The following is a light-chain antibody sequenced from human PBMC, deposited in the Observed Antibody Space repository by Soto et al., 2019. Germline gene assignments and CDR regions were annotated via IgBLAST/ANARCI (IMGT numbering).Light chain of an antibody. V-gene: IGKV3-15*01. CDR2: GAS. Sequence: TQSRTPLSESPGAGATLSCRASQSIHSSLAWFQQHPGKAPKLLIYGASCMQTGVPVRFSGSGSGTDFTLTISSLQPEDFAAYYCQQDNNCPWTFGQGTMVDIK. J-gene: IGKJ1*01. CDR3: QQDNNCPWT. CDR1: QSIHSS.